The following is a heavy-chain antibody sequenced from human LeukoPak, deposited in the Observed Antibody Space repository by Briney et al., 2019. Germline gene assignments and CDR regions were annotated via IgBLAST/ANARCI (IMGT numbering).Heavy chain of an antibody. CDR3: ARDGTAAGLYFDL. V-gene: IGHV3-7*01. J-gene: IGHJ4*01. CDR1: GFTFTDYW. CDR2: IRQDGSEK. Sequence: GGSLRLSCAVSGFTFTDYWMNRVRQAPGKELEWVASIRQDGSEKTYVDSVKGRFTISRDNTKNSLSLQLNSLRVEDTAVYYCARDGTAAGLYFDLWGQGTLVTVSS. D-gene: IGHD6-13*01.